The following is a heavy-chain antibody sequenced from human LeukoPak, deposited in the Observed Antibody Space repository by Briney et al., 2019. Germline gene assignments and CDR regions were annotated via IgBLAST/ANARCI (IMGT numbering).Heavy chain of an antibody. V-gene: IGHV3-23*01. CDR2: ISGSGGST. Sequence: GGSLRLSCAASGFTFSSYAMSWVRQAPGKGLEWVSGISGSGGSTYYVDSVKGRFTISRDNSKNTLYLQMNSLRAEDTAVYYCARDFYYYDSSGYSLWGQGTLVTVSS. J-gene: IGHJ4*02. D-gene: IGHD3-22*01. CDR3: ARDFYYYDSSGYSL. CDR1: GFTFSSYA.